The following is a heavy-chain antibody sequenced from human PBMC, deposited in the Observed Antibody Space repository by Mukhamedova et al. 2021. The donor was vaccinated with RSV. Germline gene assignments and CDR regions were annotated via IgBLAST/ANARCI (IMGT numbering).Heavy chain of an antibody. V-gene: IGHV3-7*01. Sequence: VRQAPGKGLQWVADIKQDGSEGYYVDSMKGRFTISRDNAKNSLCLQMNSLRAEDTAVYYCARRRDGFTALRYWGQGTLVTVSS. D-gene: IGHD5-24*01. J-gene: IGHJ4*02. CDR2: IKQDGSEG. CDR3: ARRRDGFTALRY.